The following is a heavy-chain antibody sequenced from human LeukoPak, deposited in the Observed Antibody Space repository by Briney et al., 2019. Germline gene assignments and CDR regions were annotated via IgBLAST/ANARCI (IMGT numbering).Heavy chain of an antibody. CDR1: GGSFSGYY. CDR2: INHSGST. V-gene: IGHV4-34*01. Sequence: SETLSLTCAVYGGSFSGYYWSWIRQPPGKGLEWIGEINHSGSTNYNPSLMSRVTISVDTSKNQFSLKLSSVTAADTAVYYCARGHWRHNWFDPWGQGTLVTVSS. CDR3: ARGHWRHNWFDP. J-gene: IGHJ5*02. D-gene: IGHD1-1*01.